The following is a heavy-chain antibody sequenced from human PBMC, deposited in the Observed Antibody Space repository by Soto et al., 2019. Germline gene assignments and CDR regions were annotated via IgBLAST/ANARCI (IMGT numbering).Heavy chain of an antibody. CDR3: AKDRISIAVAGPFSYGMDV. Sequence: EVPLVESGGGLVQSGRSLRLSCAASGFTFDDYAMHWVRQAPGKGLEWVSGISWNNGNIGYADSVKGRFTISRDNAKNSLYLQMNSLRAEDTALYYCAKDRISIAVAGPFSYGMDVWGQGTTVTVSS. D-gene: IGHD6-19*01. CDR1: GFTFDDYA. V-gene: IGHV3-9*01. J-gene: IGHJ6*02. CDR2: ISWNNGNI.